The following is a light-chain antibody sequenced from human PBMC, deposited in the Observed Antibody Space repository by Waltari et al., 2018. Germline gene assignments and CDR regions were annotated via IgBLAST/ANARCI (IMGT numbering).Light chain of an antibody. V-gene: IGKV4-1*01. Sequence: DIVMTQSPDSLAVSLGERATINCTSSQTVLHSSDTKNYVAWYQQKPGKPPKLLIYWSSTRESGVPDRFSGSGSGTDFTLTISSLQAEDVAVYYCHQYSSTPWTFGQGTKVEVK. CDR3: HQYSSTPWT. CDR2: WSS. J-gene: IGKJ1*01. CDR1: QTVLHSSDTKNY.